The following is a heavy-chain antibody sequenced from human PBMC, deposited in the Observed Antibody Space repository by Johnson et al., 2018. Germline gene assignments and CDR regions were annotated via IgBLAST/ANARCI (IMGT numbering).Heavy chain of an antibody. J-gene: IGHJ3*02. Sequence: VQLVQSGGGLVQPGGSLRLSCAASGFTFSNYWMSWVRQAPGKGLEWVANIKQDGGEKYYVASVKGRFTISRDNAKNSLYLQMNSLRAEDTAVYYGARGGQWLVRRLLDIWGQGTMVTVSS. CDR3: ARGGQWLVRRLLDI. V-gene: IGHV3-7*01. CDR1: GFTFSNYW. D-gene: IGHD6-19*01. CDR2: IKQDGGEK.